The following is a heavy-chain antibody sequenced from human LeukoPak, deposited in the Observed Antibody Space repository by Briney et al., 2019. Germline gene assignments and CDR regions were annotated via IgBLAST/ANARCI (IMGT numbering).Heavy chain of an antibody. J-gene: IGHJ3*02. CDR2: INHSGST. CDR1: AGSFSGYY. CDR3: ARGRYDFWSGYRMRAFDI. D-gene: IGHD3-3*01. Sequence: SETVSLTCAVYAGSFSGYYWSWIRQPPGKGLEWIGEINHSGSTNYNPSLKSRVTISVDTSKNQFSLKLSSVTAADTAVYYCARGRYDFWSGYRMRAFDIWGQGTMVTVSS. V-gene: IGHV4-34*01.